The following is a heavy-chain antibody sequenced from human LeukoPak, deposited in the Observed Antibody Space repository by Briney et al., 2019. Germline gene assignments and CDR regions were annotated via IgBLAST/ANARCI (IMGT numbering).Heavy chain of an antibody. Sequence: ASVKVSCKASGYTFTSYYMHWVRQAPGQGLEWMGIINPSGGSTSYAQKFQGRVTITRDMSTSTVYMELSSLRSEDTAVYYCARDLRDSTGSGWYFAADAFDIWGQGTMVTVSS. D-gene: IGHD6-19*01. CDR2: INPSGGST. CDR3: ARDLRDSTGSGWYFAADAFDI. V-gene: IGHV1-46*01. CDR1: GYTFTSYY. J-gene: IGHJ3*02.